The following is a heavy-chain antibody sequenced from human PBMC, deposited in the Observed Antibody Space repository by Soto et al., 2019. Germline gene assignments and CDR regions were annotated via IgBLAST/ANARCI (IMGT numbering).Heavy chain of an antibody. CDR3: ARLWYSSGWDNWFDP. J-gene: IGHJ5*02. CDR2: IYYSGST. Sequence: QLQLQESGPGLVKPSETLSLTCTVSGGSISSSSYYWGWIRQPPGKGLEWIGSIYYSGSTYYNPYRRSRVTISVDTSKNQFSLKLSSVTAADTSVYYCARLWYSSGWDNWFDPWGQGTLVTVSS. D-gene: IGHD6-19*01. CDR1: GGSISSSSYY. V-gene: IGHV4-39*01.